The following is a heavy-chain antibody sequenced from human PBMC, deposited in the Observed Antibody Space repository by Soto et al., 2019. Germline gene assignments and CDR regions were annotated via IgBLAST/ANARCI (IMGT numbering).Heavy chain of an antibody. CDR3: ARRRGYNYGVYYYGMDV. V-gene: IGHV4-39*01. D-gene: IGHD5-18*01. J-gene: IGHJ6*02. Sequence: SETLSLTCTVSCGSISSSSYYWGWIRQPPGKGLEWIGSIYYSGSTYYNPSLKSRVTISVDTSKNQFSLKLSSVTAADTAVYYCARRRGYNYGVYYYGMDVWGQGTTVTVSS. CDR1: CGSISSSSYY. CDR2: IYYSGST.